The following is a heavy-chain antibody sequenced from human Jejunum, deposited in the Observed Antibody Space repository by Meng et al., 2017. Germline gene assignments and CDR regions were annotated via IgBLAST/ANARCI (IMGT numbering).Heavy chain of an antibody. CDR3: ARGNEYSNYGADF. Sequence: QVKLQQWGEGLLKPSETLSPPCAVYGGSISDYYWTWIRQPPGKGLEWIGEINDSGSTNYNPSLKSRVTISVDTSKSQFYLRVSSVTAADTAVYYCARGNEYSNYGADFWGQGTLVTVSS. J-gene: IGHJ4*02. CDR2: INDSGST. CDR1: GGSISDYY. V-gene: IGHV4-34*01. D-gene: IGHD4-11*01.